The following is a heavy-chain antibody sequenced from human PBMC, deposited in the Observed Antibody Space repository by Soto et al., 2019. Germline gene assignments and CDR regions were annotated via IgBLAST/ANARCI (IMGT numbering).Heavy chain of an antibody. V-gene: IGHV1-58*01. J-gene: IGHJ4*02. CDR1: GFTFPSSA. D-gene: IGHD1-1*01. CDR3: AADDMTTFI. Sequence: EASVKVSCKASGFTFPSSAVQWVRQARGQRLEWIGWIVVGSGNTNSAQKFQERVTFTRDMSTSTVYMELSSLKSEDTAVYYCAADDMTTFIWGQGTLVTVSS. CDR2: IVVGSGNT.